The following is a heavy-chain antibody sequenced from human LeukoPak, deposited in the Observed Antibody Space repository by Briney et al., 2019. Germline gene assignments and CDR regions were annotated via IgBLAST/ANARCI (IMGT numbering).Heavy chain of an antibody. D-gene: IGHD1-26*01. J-gene: IGHJ4*02. CDR2: ISAYNGNT. V-gene: IGHV1-18*01. CDR3: ARRGALGDDSGSYFGY. Sequence: ASVKVSCKTSGYTFTSYGISWVRQAPGQGLEWMGWISAYNGNTNYAQKFQGRVTMTRDTSISTAYMELSSLRSEDTAVYYCARRGALGDDSGSYFGYWGQGSLVTVSS. CDR1: GYTFTSYG.